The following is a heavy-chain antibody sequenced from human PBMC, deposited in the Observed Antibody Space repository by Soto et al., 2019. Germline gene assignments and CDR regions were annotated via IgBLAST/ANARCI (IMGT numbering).Heavy chain of an antibody. CDR2: ISRSGDST. D-gene: IGHD3-3*01. CDR1: GFTFSSYA. CDR3: AKVGVPTLAHNTLEY. Sequence: LGGSLRVSCAASGFTFSSYAMSWVRQAPGIGLEWVSGISRSGDSTYHADSVKGRFTISRDNSKNTLYLQMNSLRAEDTAIYYCAKVGVPTLAHNTLEYWGQGTLVTVSS. V-gene: IGHV3-23*01. J-gene: IGHJ4*02.